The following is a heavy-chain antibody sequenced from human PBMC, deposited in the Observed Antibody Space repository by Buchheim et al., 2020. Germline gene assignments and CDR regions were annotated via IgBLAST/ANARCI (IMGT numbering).Heavy chain of an antibody. CDR3: ARVAGDV. Sequence: QVHQVESGGGVVQPGRSLRLSCAASGFPFNNYPMHWVRQTPGEGLEWLALISYDGSIKSYADSVRGRFTISRDSSQNTLYLQMDSLRVDDTAIYYCARVAGDVWGQGTT. J-gene: IGHJ6*02. CDR1: GFPFNNYP. V-gene: IGHV3-30-3*01. CDR2: ISYDGSIK.